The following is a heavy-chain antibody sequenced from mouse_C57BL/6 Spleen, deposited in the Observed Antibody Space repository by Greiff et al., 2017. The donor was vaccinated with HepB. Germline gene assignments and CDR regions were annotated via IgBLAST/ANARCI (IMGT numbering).Heavy chain of an antibody. V-gene: IGHV1-20*01. CDR3: ASGYYGTHWYFDV. J-gene: IGHJ1*03. CDR2: INPYNGDT. Sequence: VQLKESGPELVKPGDSVKISCKASGYSFTGYFMNWVMQSHGKSLEWIGRINPYNGDTFYNQKFKGKATLTVDKSSSTAHMELRSLTSEDSAVYYCASGYYGTHWYFDVWGTGTTVTVSS. CDR1: GYSFTGYF. D-gene: IGHD1-1*01.